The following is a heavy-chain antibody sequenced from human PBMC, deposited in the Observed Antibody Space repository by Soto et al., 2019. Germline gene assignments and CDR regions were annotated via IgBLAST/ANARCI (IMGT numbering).Heavy chain of an antibody. V-gene: IGHV3-23*01. Sequence: GGSLRLSCAASGFTFSTYAMSWVRQAPGEGLEWVSTITGSGGSAHYADSVKGRFTISRDNSKNTLYLQMNSLTAEDTAVYYCATNFLVGYYYFDYWGQGTLVTVSS. D-gene: IGHD3-9*01. CDR3: ATNFLVGYYYFDY. CDR2: ITGSGGSA. CDR1: GFTFSTYA. J-gene: IGHJ4*02.